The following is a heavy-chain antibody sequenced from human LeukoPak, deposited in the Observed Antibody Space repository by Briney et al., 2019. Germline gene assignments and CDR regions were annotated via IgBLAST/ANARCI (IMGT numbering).Heavy chain of an antibody. CDR2: IKSKTDGGTT. CDR1: GGSFSGYY. V-gene: IGHV3-15*01. D-gene: IGHD2-15*01. Sequence: ETLSLTCAVYGGSFSGYYWSWIRQPPGKGLEWVGRIKSKTDGGTTDYAAPVKGRFTISRDDSKNTLYLQMNSLKTEDTAVYYCSKFYCSGGSCLNWGQGTLVTVSS. J-gene: IGHJ4*02. CDR3: SKFYCSGGSCLN.